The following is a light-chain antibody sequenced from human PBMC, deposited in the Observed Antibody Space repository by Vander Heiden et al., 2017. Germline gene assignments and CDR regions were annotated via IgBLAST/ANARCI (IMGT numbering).Light chain of an antibody. CDR3: QHSYSTPRA. Sequence: DIQMTQSPSSLSASVGDRVTITCRASQSIRNYSNWYQQKPREVPKLLIYAASSLQSGVPSRFSGSGSGTDFTLTISSLQPEDFATYYCQHSYSTPRAFGGGTKVEIK. V-gene: IGKV1-39*01. J-gene: IGKJ4*01. CDR1: QSIRNY. CDR2: AAS.